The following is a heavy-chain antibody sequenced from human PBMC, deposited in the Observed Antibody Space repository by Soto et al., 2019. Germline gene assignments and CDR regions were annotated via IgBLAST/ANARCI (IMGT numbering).Heavy chain of an antibody. D-gene: IGHD2-2*01. J-gene: IGHJ3*02. CDR3: ARPNLNCSSTSCYVGFNAFDI. CDR1: GGTFSSYT. V-gene: IGHV1-69*02. Sequence: GASVKVSCKASGGTFSSYTISWVRQAPGQGLEWMGRIIPILGIANYAQKFQGRVTITADKSTSTAYMELSSLRAEDTAVYYCARPNLNCSSTSCYVGFNAFDIWGQGTMVTVSS. CDR2: IIPILGIA.